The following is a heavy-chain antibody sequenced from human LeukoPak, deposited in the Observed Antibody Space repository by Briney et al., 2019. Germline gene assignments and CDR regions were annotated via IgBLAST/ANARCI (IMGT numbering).Heavy chain of an antibody. CDR1: GYTFTSYG. V-gene: IGHV1-18*04. Sequence: ASVKVSCKASGYTFTSYGISWVRQAPGQGLEWMGWISAYNGNTNYAQKLQGRVTMTTDTSTSTAYMELRSLRSDDTAVYYCARVYYYCSGSYYNDNWFDPWGQGTLVTVSS. J-gene: IGHJ5*02. CDR3: ARVYYYCSGSYYNDNWFDP. D-gene: IGHD3-10*01. CDR2: ISAYNGNT.